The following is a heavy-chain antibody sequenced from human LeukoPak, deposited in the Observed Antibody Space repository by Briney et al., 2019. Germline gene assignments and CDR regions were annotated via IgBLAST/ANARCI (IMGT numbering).Heavy chain of an antibody. D-gene: IGHD6-19*01. J-gene: IGHJ4*02. Sequence: SETLSLTCAVYGGSFSGYYWSWIRQPPGKGLEWIGEINHSGSTNYNPSLKSRVTISVDTSKNQFSLKLSSVTAADTAVYYCAGAGYSSGWPIDYWGQGTLVTVSS. V-gene: IGHV4-34*01. CDR2: INHSGST. CDR1: GGSFSGYY. CDR3: AGAGYSSGWPIDY.